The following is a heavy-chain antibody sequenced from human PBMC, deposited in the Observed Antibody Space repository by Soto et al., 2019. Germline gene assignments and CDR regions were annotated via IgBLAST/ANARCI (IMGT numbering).Heavy chain of an antibody. Sequence: GGSLRLSCAASGFTFSSYGMHWVRQAPGKGLEWVAVISYDGSNKYYADSVKGRFTISRDNSKNTLYLQMNSLRAEDTAVYYCAKDRAITIFGVVIKYYYYGMDVWGQGTTVTVSS. J-gene: IGHJ6*02. CDR2: ISYDGSNK. D-gene: IGHD3-3*01. CDR3: AKDRAITIFGVVIKYYYYGMDV. V-gene: IGHV3-30*18. CDR1: GFTFSSYG.